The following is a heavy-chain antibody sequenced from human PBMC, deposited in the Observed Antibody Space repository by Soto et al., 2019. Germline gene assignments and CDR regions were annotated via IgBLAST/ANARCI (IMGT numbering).Heavy chain of an antibody. V-gene: IGHV3-21*06. CDR2: ISGGGSYI. CDR1: GFTFRDEN. CDR3: ARDSDCHSTSCFFPPHV. J-gene: IGHJ6*02. Sequence: LRLSCSASGFTFRDENMSWVRQVPGKGLEWVSGISGGGSYIFYADSVQGRFSISRDNPKNSLFLEMNSLRVEDTAVYYCARDSDCHSTSCFFPPHVWGQGTTVPVSS. D-gene: IGHD2-2*01.